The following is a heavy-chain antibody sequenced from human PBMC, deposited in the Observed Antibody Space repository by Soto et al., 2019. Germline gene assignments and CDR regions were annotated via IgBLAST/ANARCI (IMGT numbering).Heavy chain of an antibody. CDR1: GYTFTSYD. J-gene: IGHJ6*02. V-gene: IGHV1-8*01. D-gene: IGHD3-16*01. CDR3: ARGGGGYYYYYYGMDV. CDR2: MNPNSGNT. Sequence: ASVKVSCKASGYTFTSYDINWVRQATGQGLEWMGWMNPNSGNTGYAQKFQGRVTMTRNTSISTAYTELSSLRSEDTAVYYCARGGGGYYYYYYGMDVWGHGTPVSVSS.